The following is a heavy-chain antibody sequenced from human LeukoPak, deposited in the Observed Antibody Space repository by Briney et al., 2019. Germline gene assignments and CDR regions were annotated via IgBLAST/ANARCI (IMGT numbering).Heavy chain of an antibody. Sequence: PGGSLRLSCAASGFTFSSYGMHWVRQAPGKGLEWVAVIWYDGSNKYYADSVKGRFTISRDNSKDTLYLQMNSLRAEDTAVYYCAKEVGYNWKDYYYYMDVWGKGTTVTVSS. CDR2: IWYDGSNK. D-gene: IGHD1-20*01. J-gene: IGHJ6*03. CDR3: AKEVGYNWKDYYYYMDV. CDR1: GFTFSSYG. V-gene: IGHV3-33*06.